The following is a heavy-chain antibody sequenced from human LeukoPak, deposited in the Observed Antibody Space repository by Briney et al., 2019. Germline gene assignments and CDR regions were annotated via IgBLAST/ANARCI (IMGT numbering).Heavy chain of an antibody. CDR1: GGFFSGYY. Sequence: SETLSLTCAVYGGFFSGYYWSWIRQPPGKGLEWIGEINHSGSTNYNPSLRSRVTMSVDTSKNQFSLKLSSVTAADTAVYYCARLCSGGSCYFGGAFDIWGQGTMVTVSS. CDR3: ARLCSGGSCYFGGAFDI. J-gene: IGHJ3*02. D-gene: IGHD2-15*01. CDR2: INHSGST. V-gene: IGHV4-34*01.